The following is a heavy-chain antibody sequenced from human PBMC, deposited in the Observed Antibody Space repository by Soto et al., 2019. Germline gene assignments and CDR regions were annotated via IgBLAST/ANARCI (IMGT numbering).Heavy chain of an antibody. CDR1: GFTFSSYS. CDR3: ASDLPGDSYGHGLGY. D-gene: IGHD5-18*01. V-gene: IGHV3-21*01. Sequence: EVQLVESGGGLVKPGGSLRLSCAASGFTFSSYSMNWVRQAPGKGLEWVSSISSSSSYIYYADSVKGRFTISRDNAKNSVYLQMNSRRSEDTAVYYRASDLPGDSYGHGLGYWGQGTL. CDR2: ISSSSSYI. J-gene: IGHJ4*02.